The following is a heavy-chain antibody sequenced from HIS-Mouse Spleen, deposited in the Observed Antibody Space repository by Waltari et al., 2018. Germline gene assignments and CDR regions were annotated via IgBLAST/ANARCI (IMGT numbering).Heavy chain of an antibody. V-gene: IGHV3-23*01. CDR3: AKDRPRLDGSGSYVHDDAFDI. D-gene: IGHD3-10*01. CDR1: GFTFSSYA. J-gene: IGHJ3*02. CDR2: ISGGGGST. Sequence: EVQLLESGGGLVQPGGSLRLSCAASGFTFSSYAMSWVRQAPGKGLEWVSAISGGGGSTYDAESVKGRFTISRDNSKNTLYLQMNSLRAEDTAVYYCAKDRPRLDGSGSYVHDDAFDIWGQGTMVTVSS.